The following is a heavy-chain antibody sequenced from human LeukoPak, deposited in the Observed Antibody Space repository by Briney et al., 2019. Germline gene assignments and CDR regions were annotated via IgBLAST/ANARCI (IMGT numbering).Heavy chain of an antibody. CDR1: GFTFSSYS. J-gene: IGHJ4*02. CDR3: AKGDGYNWVSGYFDY. CDR2: ISSSSSYI. D-gene: IGHD5-24*01. V-gene: IGHV3-21*04. Sequence: GGSLRLSCAASGFTFSSYSMNWVRQAPGKGLEWVSSISSSSSYIYYADSVKGRFTISRDNSKNTLYLQMNSLRAEDTAVYYCAKGDGYNWVSGYFDYWGQGTLVTVSS.